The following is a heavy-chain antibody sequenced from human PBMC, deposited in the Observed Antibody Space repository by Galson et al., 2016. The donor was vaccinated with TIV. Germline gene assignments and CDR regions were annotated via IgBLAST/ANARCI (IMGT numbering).Heavy chain of an antibody. D-gene: IGHD5-18*01. CDR3: AKDRNTAMDTYHYYSGMDV. Sequence: SVKVSCKASGDTFSTYPFNWVRQAPGQGLEWVGGFIPLFGTANYAQKFQGRVTITADESTSTLYMEVSRLRSEDTAVYYCAKDRNTAMDTYHYYSGMDVWGQGTKVIVSS. V-gene: IGHV1-69*13. CDR2: FIPLFGTA. J-gene: IGHJ6*02. CDR1: GDTFSTYP.